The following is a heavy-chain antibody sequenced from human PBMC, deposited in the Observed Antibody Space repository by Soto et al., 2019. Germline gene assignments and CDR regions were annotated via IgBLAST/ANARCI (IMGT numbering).Heavy chain of an antibody. V-gene: IGHV4-59*08. CDR2: IYYSGST. CDR3: ARRYGSFFDY. J-gene: IGHJ4*02. Sequence: QVQLQESGPGLVKPSETLSLTCTVSGGSISSYCWSWIRQPPGKGLEWIGYIYYSGSTNYNPSLKSRVTISVDTSKNQFSLKLSSVTAADTAVYYCARRYGSFFDYWGQGTLVTVSS. D-gene: IGHD5-18*01. CDR1: GGSISSYC.